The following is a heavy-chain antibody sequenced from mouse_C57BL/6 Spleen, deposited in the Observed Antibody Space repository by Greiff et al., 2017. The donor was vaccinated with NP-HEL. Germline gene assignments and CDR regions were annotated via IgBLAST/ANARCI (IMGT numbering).Heavy chain of an antibody. V-gene: IGHV6-6*01. CDR2: IRNKANNHAT. J-gene: IGHJ4*01. Sequence: EVQVVESGGGLVQPGGSMKLSCAASGFTFSDAWMDWVRQSPEKGLEWVAEIRNKANNHATYYAESVKGRFTISRDDSKSSVYLQMNSLRAEDTGIYYCSTVVATDAMDYWGQGTSVTVSS. CDR1: GFTFSDAW. D-gene: IGHD1-1*01. CDR3: STVVATDAMDY.